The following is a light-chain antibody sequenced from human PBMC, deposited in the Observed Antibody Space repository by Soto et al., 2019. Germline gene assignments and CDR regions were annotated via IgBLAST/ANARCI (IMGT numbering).Light chain of an antibody. V-gene: IGLV1-44*01. CDR3: AAWDDSLKGVV. CDR2: NYH. Sequence: QSVLTQPPSASGAPGQWVTISCSGTRSNIQTTSVNWYHQLPGTAPKLLIYNYHQRPSGVPDRFSGSKSGTSASLAISGLQSEDEADYYCAAWDDSLKGVVFGGGTRLTVL. CDR1: RSNIQTTS. J-gene: IGLJ2*01.